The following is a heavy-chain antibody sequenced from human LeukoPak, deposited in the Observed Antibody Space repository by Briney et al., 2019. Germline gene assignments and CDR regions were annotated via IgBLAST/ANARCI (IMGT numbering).Heavy chain of an antibody. CDR2: ISGSGGST. CDR3: AKGVTGYYYDSSGYFDY. J-gene: IGHJ4*02. D-gene: IGHD3-22*01. V-gene: IGHV3-23*01. Sequence: PGGSLRLSCAASGFTFSSYAMSWVRQAPGKGLEWVSAISGSGGSTYYADSVKGRFTISRDNSKNTLYLQMNSLRAEDTAVYYCAKGVTGYYYDSSGYFDYWGQGTLVTVSS. CDR1: GFTFSSYA.